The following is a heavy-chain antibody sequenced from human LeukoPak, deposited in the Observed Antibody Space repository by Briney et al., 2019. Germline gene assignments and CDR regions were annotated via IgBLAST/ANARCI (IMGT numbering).Heavy chain of an antibody. V-gene: IGHV1-69*13. CDR1: GGTFSSYA. CDR2: IIPIFGTA. Sequence: ASVKVSCKASGGTFSSYAISWVRQAPGQGLEWMGGIIPIFGTANYAQKFQGRVTITADESTSTAYMELSSLRSEDTAVYYCARGVARADRSGYCSSTSSPRPYYFDYWGQGTLVTVSS. J-gene: IGHJ4*02. CDR3: ARGVARADRSGYCSSTSSPRPYYFDY. D-gene: IGHD2-2*01.